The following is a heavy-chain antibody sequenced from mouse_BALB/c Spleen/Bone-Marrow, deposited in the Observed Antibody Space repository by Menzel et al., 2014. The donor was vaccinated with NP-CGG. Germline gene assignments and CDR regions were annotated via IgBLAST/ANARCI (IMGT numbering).Heavy chain of an antibody. V-gene: IGHV1S81*02. D-gene: IGHD1-1*01. CDR3: TYMGYYGSSYAMDY. CDR2: INPSKGGT. Sequence: QVQLQQSGAELVKPGASVKLSCKASGYTLTSYWMHWGKLRPGQGFEGIGEINPSKGGTNYNEKFKRKATLTVDKSSSTAYMQLSSLTSEDSAVYYCTYMGYYGSSYAMDYWGQGTSVTVSS. CDR1: GYTLTSYW. J-gene: IGHJ4*01.